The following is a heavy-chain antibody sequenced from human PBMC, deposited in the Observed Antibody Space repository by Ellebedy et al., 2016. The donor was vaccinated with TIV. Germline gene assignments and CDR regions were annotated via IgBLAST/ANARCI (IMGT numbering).Heavy chain of an antibody. CDR2: ISDSDTI. V-gene: IGHV3-48*01. J-gene: IGHJ4*02. CDR3: ARDAMLWIFDS. Sequence: PGGSLRLSCAASGFTFSSYSMNWVRQAQGKGMEWVSYISDSDTIYYADSVRGRFTISRDKAKKSVYLQMNSLTVEDTAIYYCARDAMLWIFDSWGQGTLVTVSS. D-gene: IGHD2-2*01. CDR1: GFTFSSYS.